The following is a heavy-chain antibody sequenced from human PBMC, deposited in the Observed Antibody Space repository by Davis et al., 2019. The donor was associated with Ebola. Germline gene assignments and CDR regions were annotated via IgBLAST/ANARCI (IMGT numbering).Heavy chain of an antibody. Sequence: ASVKVSCKASGYTFTGYYMHWVRQAPGQGLEWMGWINPNSGGTNYAQKFQGRVTIIADKSTSTAYMELSSLRSEDTAVYYCARDSSGQLWPDTGWFDPWGQGTLVTVSS. CDR2: INPNSGGT. D-gene: IGHD5-18*01. CDR3: ARDSSGQLWPDTGWFDP. J-gene: IGHJ5*02. CDR1: GYTFTGYY. V-gene: IGHV1-2*02.